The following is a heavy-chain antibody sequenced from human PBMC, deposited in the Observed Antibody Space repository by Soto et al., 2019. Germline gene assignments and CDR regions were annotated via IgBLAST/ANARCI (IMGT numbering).Heavy chain of an antibody. V-gene: IGHV2-5*02. CDR2: IYWDDDK. Sequence: QITLKESGPTLVKPTQTLTLTCTFSGFSLSTSGVGVGWIRQHPGKALEWLALIYWDDDKRYSPSLKSRLTITKDTSKNQVVLTMTNMDPVDTATYYCALLTYLKVYFDYWGQGTLVTVSS. J-gene: IGHJ4*02. CDR3: ALLTYLKVYFDY. CDR1: GFSLSTSGVG. D-gene: IGHD2-21*01.